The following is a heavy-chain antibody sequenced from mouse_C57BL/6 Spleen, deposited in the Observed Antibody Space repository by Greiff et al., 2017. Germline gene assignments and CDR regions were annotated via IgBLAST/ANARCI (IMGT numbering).Heavy chain of an antibody. Sequence: LVEPGASVKIPCKASGYTFTDYNMDWVKQSHGKSLEWIGDINPNNGGTIYNQKFKGKATLTVDKSSSTSYMELRSLTSEDTAVYYCARGYYGFAYWGQGTLVTVSA. CDR2: INPNNGGT. CDR3: ARGYYGFAY. V-gene: IGHV1-18*01. D-gene: IGHD1-2*01. J-gene: IGHJ3*01. CDR1: GYTFTDYN.